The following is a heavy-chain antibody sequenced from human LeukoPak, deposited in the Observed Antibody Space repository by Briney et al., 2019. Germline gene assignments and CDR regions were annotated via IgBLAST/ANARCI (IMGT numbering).Heavy chain of an antibody. CDR1: GFTFRSYA. J-gene: IGHJ3*02. V-gene: IGHV3-30-3*01. CDR2: ISYAGSNK. Sequence: GGSLRLSCAPSGFTFRSYAMHWVRQAPGKGLEWVAVISYAGSNKFYADSVRGRVTISRDNSKNTLYLQMNNLKTEDTAVYYCARGQHRVTYSDDAFDIWGQGTMVTVSS. CDR3: ARGQHRVTYSDDAFDI. D-gene: IGHD4-11*01.